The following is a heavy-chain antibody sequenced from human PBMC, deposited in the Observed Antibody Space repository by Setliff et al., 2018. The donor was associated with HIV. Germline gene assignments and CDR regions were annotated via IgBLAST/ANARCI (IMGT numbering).Heavy chain of an antibody. V-gene: IGHV4-31*03. D-gene: IGHD1-7*01. CDR1: GDSISSGGYY. CDR2: IYYSGAT. J-gene: IGHJ4*02. CDR3: AKDPISWELRPTYFDD. Sequence: SETLSLTCTVSGDSISSGGYYWSWIRQLPGKGLEWIGYIYYSGATYYNPSLKNRVTISLDTSKSQFSLKLTSVTAEDTAVYYCAKDPISWELRPTYFDDWGQGTLVTVSS.